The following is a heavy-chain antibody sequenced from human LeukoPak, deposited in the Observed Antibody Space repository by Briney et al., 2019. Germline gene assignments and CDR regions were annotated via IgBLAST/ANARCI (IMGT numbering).Heavy chain of an antibody. Sequence: PSETLSLTCTVSGGSISSYYWSWIRQPAGKGLEWIGRIYTSGSTNYNPSLKSRVTMSVDTSKNQFSLKLSSVTAADTAVYYCARDAVITATDAFDIWGQGTMVTVSS. D-gene: IGHD3-22*01. CDR3: ARDAVITATDAFDI. V-gene: IGHV4-4*07. J-gene: IGHJ3*02. CDR1: GGSISSYY. CDR2: IYTSGST.